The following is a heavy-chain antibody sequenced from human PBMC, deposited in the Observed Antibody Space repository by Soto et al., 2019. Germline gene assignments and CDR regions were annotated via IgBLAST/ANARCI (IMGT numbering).Heavy chain of an antibody. V-gene: IGHV3-48*01. CDR2: ISSSSSTI. Sequence: GGSLRLSCASSGFTFSSYSMNWVRQAPGKGLEWVSYISSSSSTIYYADSVKGRFTISRDNAKNSLYLQMNSLRAEDTAVYYCARDRGYGDYLDYWCQGPMVTVCS. J-gene: IGHJ4*02. D-gene: IGHD5-12*01. CDR1: GFTFSSYS. CDR3: ARDRGYGDYLDY.